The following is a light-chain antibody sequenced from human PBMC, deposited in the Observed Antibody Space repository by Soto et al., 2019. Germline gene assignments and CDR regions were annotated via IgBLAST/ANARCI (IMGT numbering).Light chain of an antibody. CDR1: QGIRSD. CDR3: QQYNNWPPMYT. J-gene: IGKJ2*01. Sequence: AIQMTQSPSSLSASVGDRVTITCRASQGIRSDLGWYQQKPGKAPKLLIYAASSLQSGVPSRFSGRGSGTEFTLTISSLQSEDFAVYYCQQYNNWPPMYTFGQGTKLEIK. V-gene: IGKV1-6*01. CDR2: AAS.